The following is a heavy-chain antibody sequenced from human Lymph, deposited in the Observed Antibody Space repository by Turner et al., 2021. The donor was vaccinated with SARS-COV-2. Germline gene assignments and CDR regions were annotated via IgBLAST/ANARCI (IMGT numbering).Heavy chain of an antibody. D-gene: IGHD2-2*01. CDR1: GYTFSSNY. CDR3: ARDFHLIPSSNCCAY. CDR2: MNPSGGST. Sequence: QVQLVQSGAEGKKPGASVNVSCKASGYTFSSNYMHWVRQAPGQGLEWMGIMNPSGGSTSYAKKFQGRVTMIGDTSTSTVYMELSSLRSEDKAVYYCARDFHLIPSSNCCAYWGQGTLVTVSS. V-gene: IGHV1-46*01. J-gene: IGHJ4*02.